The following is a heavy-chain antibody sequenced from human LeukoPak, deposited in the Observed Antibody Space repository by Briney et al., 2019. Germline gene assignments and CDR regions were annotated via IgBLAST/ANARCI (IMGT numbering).Heavy chain of an antibody. CDR2: IYYSGST. V-gene: IGHV4-30-4*01. CDR1: GGSVSSGDYY. D-gene: IGHD3-10*01. CDR3: ARGRVARYGSGSYLHQNYYYGMDV. J-gene: IGHJ6*04. Sequence: PSETLSLTCTVPGGSVSSGDYYWSWIRQPPGKGLEWIGYIYYSGSTYYNPSLKSRVTISVDTSKNQFSLKLSSVTAADTAVYYCARGRVARYGSGSYLHQNYYYGMDVWGKGTTVTVSS.